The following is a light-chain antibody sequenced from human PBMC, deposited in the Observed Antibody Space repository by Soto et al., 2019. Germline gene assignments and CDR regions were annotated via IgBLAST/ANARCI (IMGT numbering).Light chain of an antibody. CDR1: QSISSNY. CDR2: GAS. V-gene: IGKV3-20*01. CDR3: QQYGSSPFT. J-gene: IGKJ3*01. Sequence: EIVLTQSPHTLSLSPGERATLSCWAIQSISSNYLSWYKKKPGQDPRLLISGASIRATGIPKRFSGSASGTNFTLTISSLEPEDVAVFYCQQYGSSPFTFGPGPKVDFK.